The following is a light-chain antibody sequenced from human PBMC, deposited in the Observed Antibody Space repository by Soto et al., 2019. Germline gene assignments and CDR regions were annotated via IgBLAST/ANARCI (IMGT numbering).Light chain of an antibody. CDR2: GAS. Sequence: EVVLTESPVTPSFSPGERATLSCRASQSVSSNLAWYQQPPGQAPRLLIYGASTRATGIPARFSGSASGTESTLTISSLKSEDFAVYYCQHYNNWPSFGQGTKVDIK. CDR1: QSVSSN. J-gene: IGKJ1*01. V-gene: IGKV3-15*01. CDR3: QHYNNWPS.